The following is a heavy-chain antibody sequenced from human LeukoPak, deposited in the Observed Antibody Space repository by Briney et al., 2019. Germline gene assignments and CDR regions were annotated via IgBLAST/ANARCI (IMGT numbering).Heavy chain of an antibody. Sequence: GGSLRLSCAASGFTVSSNYMSWVRQAPGKGLEWVSVIYSGGSTYYADSVKGRFTISRDNSKNTLYLQMNSLRAEDTAVYYCARSRGGIAARPTYWIDPWGQGTLVTVSS. CDR3: ARSRGGIAARPTYWIDP. CDR2: IYSGGST. CDR1: GFTVSSNY. V-gene: IGHV3-66*02. D-gene: IGHD6-6*01. J-gene: IGHJ5*02.